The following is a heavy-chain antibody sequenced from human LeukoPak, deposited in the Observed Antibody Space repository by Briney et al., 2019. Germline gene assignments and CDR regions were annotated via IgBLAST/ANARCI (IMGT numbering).Heavy chain of an antibody. CDR2: IYHSGST. D-gene: IGHD6-13*01. Sequence: SETLSLTCTVSGYSISSGYYWGWIRQPPGKGLEWIGSIYHSGSTYYNPSLKSRVTISVDTSKNQFSLKLSSVTAADTAVYYCASEAAGPVDYWGQGTLVTVSS. CDR3: ASEAAGPVDY. V-gene: IGHV4-38-2*02. J-gene: IGHJ4*02. CDR1: GYSISSGYY.